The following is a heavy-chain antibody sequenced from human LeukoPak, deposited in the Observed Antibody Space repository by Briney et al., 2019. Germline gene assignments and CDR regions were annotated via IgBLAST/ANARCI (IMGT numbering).Heavy chain of an antibody. CDR2: INHSGST. CDR1: GGSFSGYY. Sequence: SETLSLTCAVYGGSFSGYYWSWIRQPPGKGLEWIGEINHSGSTNYNPSLKSRVTISVDTSMNQFSLKLSSVTAADTAVYYCARGSGGKGYYWGQGTLVTVSS. CDR3: ARGSGGKGYY. D-gene: IGHD1-1*01. J-gene: IGHJ4*02. V-gene: IGHV4-34*01.